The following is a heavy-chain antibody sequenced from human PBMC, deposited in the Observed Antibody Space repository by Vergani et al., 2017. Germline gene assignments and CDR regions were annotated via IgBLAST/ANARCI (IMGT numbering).Heavy chain of an antibody. Sequence: EVQLVESGGGLIQPGGSLRLSCAASGFTVSSNYMTWVRQAPGQGLEWVSVIYSGGSTYYADSVKGRFTISRDNSKNTLYLQMNSLRAEDTAVYYCARDHAAAGTAPLLAWGQGTLVTVSS. D-gene: IGHD6-13*01. J-gene: IGHJ5*02. CDR1: GFTVSSNY. CDR2: IYSGGST. CDR3: ARDHAAAGTAPLLA. V-gene: IGHV3-53*01.